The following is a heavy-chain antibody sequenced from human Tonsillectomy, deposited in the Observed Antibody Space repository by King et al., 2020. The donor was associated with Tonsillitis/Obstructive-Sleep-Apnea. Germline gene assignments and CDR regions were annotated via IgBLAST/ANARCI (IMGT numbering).Heavy chain of an antibody. CDR3: ASNQGYCTGGVCYSDWFDP. V-gene: IGHV4-4*02. J-gene: IGHJ5*02. Sequence: VQLQESGPGLVKPSGTLSLTCAVSGGSISSSNWWSWVRQPPGKGLEWIGEIYHCGSTNYNPSLKSRVTISVDKSKNQFSLKLSSVTAADTAVHYCASNQGYCTGGVCYSDWFDPWGQGTLVTVSS. D-gene: IGHD2-8*02. CDR2: IYHCGST. CDR1: GGSISSSNW.